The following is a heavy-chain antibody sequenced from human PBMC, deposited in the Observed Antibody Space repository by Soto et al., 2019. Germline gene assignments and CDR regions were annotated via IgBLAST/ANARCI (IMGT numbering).Heavy chain of an antibody. J-gene: IGHJ4*02. CDR3: ARVRAFGDIVVVPAAERPFTIFDY. V-gene: IGHV4-31*03. CDR2: IYYSGST. CDR1: GGSISSGGYY. D-gene: IGHD2-2*01. Sequence: PSETLSLTCTVSGGSISSGGYYWSWIRQHPGKGLEWIGYIYYSGSTYYNPSLKSRVTISVDTSKNQFSLKLSSVTAADTAVYYCARVRAFGDIVVVPAAERPFTIFDYWGQGTLVTVSS.